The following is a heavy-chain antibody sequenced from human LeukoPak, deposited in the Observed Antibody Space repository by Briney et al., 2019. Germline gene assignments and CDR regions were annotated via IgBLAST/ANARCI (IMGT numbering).Heavy chain of an antibody. CDR1: GYTLTELS. CDR2: FDPEDGET. CDR3: ATGVWGSSGYYFDY. Sequence: ASVKVSCKVSGYTLTELSMHWVRQAPGKGLEWMGGFDPEDGETIYAQKFQGRVTMTEDTSTDTAYMELSSLRSEDTAVYYCATGVWGSSGYYFDYWGQGTLVTVSS. V-gene: IGHV1-24*01. J-gene: IGHJ4*02. D-gene: IGHD3-22*01.